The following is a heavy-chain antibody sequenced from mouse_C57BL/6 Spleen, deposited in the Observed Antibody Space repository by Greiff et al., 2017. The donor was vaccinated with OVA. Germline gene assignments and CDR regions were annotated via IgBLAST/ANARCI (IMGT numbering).Heavy chain of an antibody. CDR1: GYTFTSYW. J-gene: IGHJ2*01. CDR3: ARSGLLRYSYYFDY. V-gene: IGHV1-52*01. CDR2: IDPSDSET. Sequence: QVQLQQPGAELVRPGSSVKLSCKASGYTFTSYWMHWVKQRPIQGLEWIGNIDPSDSETHYNQKFKDKATLTVDKSSSTAYMQLSSLTSEDSAVYYCARSGLLRYSYYFDYWGQGTTLTVSS. D-gene: IGHD1-1*01.